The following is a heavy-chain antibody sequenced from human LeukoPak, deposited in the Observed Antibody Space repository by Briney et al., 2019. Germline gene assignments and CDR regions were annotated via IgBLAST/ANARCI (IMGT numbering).Heavy chain of an antibody. Sequence: GGSLRLSCAASGFTFDDYAMHWVRQAPGKGLEWVSGISWNSGSIGYADSVKGRFTISRDNAKNSLYLQMNSLRAEDTALYYCAKDSGSSGWSYYYYGMDVWGQGTTVTVSS. CDR2: ISWNSGSI. V-gene: IGHV3-9*01. J-gene: IGHJ6*02. CDR3: AKDSGSSGWSYYYYGMDV. D-gene: IGHD6-19*01. CDR1: GFTFDDYA.